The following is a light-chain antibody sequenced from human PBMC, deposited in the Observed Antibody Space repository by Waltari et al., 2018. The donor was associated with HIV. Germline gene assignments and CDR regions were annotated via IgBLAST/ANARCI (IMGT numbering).Light chain of an antibody. Sequence: HSVLTPPPSVSAAPAQNVPLSLHRSSSNLAINFLTCYHQLPGTAPKLLIYDDTKRPSGIPDRFSGSKSGASATLGITGLQTGDEADYYCGSWDSSLSALVFGGGTKLTVL. J-gene: IGLJ2*01. CDR2: DDT. V-gene: IGLV1-51*01. CDR3: GSWDSSLSALV. CDR1: SSNLAINF.